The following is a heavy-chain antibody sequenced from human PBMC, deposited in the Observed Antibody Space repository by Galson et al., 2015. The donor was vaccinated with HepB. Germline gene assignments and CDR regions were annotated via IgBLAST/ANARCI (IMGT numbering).Heavy chain of an antibody. Sequence: SLRLSCAASGFTFNTYSIHWVRQAPGKGLEWVAFIRSDRSNKHYADSVKGRFTISRDNSKNTLYLQMNSLRAEDTAMYYCAKFGVRTASLDYWGQGTLVTVSS. CDR1: GFTFNTYS. CDR3: AKFGVRTASLDY. CDR2: IRSDRSNK. D-gene: IGHD5-18*01. V-gene: IGHV3-30*02. J-gene: IGHJ4*02.